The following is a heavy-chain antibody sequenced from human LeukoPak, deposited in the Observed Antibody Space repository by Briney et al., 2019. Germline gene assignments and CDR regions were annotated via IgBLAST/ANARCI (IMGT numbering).Heavy chain of an antibody. Sequence: ASVKVSCKASGSTFTSNAMNWVRQAPGQGLEWMGWINTNTGNPTYAQGFTGRFVFSLDTSVSTAYLQISSLKAEDTAVYYCARHGAPHYYYYMDVWGKGTTVTVSS. CDR1: GSTFTSNA. J-gene: IGHJ6*03. CDR3: ARHGAPHYYYYMDV. V-gene: IGHV7-4-1*02. D-gene: IGHD1-26*01. CDR2: INTNTGNP.